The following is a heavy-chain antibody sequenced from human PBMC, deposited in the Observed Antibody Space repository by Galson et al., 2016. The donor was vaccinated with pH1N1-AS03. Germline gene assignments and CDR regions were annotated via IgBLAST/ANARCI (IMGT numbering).Heavy chain of an antibody. D-gene: IGHD2/OR15-2a*01. V-gene: IGHV1-69*13. J-gene: IGHJ4*02. CDR2: GIPLSGTT. Sequence: SVKVSCKASAGTFATFAVSWVRQARGKGLEWMGGGIPLSGTTNYAQKFQGRGTITADDSTGTDYMELSSLRADDTAVYYCERDRYRDTSTDFYESAYWGKGTLVTVSS. CDR1: AGTFATFA. CDR3: ERDRYRDTSTDFYESAY.